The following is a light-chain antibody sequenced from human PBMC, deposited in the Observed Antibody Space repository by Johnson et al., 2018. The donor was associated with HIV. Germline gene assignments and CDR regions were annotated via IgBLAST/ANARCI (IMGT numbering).Light chain of an antibody. Sequence: QSILTQPPSVSAAPGQKVTISCSGSSSNIGNNYVSWYQQLTGTAPKLLIYDNNKRPSGIPDRFSGSKSGTSATLGITGLQTGDEADYYCGTGDSSLSAGFFGTGTKVTGL. CDR1: SSNIGNNY. CDR3: GTGDSSLSAGF. V-gene: IGLV1-51*01. J-gene: IGLJ1*01. CDR2: DNN.